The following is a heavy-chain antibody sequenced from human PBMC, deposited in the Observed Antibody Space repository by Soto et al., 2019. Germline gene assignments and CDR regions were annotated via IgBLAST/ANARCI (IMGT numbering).Heavy chain of an antibody. CDR2: INAGNGNT. D-gene: IGHD3-3*01. J-gene: IGHJ5*02. V-gene: IGHV1-3*01. Sequence: ALVKVPFKASGYAFTSYAMHWVRQAPGQRLEWMGWINAGNGNTKYSQNFQGRVTVTRDTSTSTVYMELSSLRSEDTAVYSCARLNYDFGSGPNIGSDPGARGTPVTVPS. CDR1: GYAFTSYA. CDR3: ARLNYDFGSGPNIGSDP.